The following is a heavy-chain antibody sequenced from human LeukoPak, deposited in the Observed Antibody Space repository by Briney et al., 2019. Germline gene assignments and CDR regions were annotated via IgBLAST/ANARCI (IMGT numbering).Heavy chain of an antibody. CDR2: IDQVGSEK. V-gene: IGHV3-7*05. Sequence: GGSLRRSCAASGFTFSSYWMTWVRQGPGKGLEWVATIDQVGSEKYYVDSVKGRFTVSRDNAKNSLYLQMNSLRAEDTAVYYCARDALGYCSGGRCYSPFDFWGQGTLVTVSS. D-gene: IGHD2-15*01. CDR3: ARDALGYCSGGRCYSPFDF. CDR1: GFTFSSYW. J-gene: IGHJ4*02.